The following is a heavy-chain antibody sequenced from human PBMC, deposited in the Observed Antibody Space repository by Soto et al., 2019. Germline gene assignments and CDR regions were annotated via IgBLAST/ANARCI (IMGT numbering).Heavy chain of an antibody. CDR1: GYTFTSYY. D-gene: IGHD3-22*01. Sequence: ASVKVSCKASGYTFTSYYMYWVRHAPGQGLEWMGIINPSGGSTSYAQKFQGRVTMTRDTSTSTVYMELSSLRSEDTAVYYCARDGDLVVVVDPSPFDYWGQGTLVTVSS. V-gene: IGHV1-46*03. CDR2: INPSGGST. J-gene: IGHJ4*02. CDR3: ARDGDLVVVVDPSPFDY.